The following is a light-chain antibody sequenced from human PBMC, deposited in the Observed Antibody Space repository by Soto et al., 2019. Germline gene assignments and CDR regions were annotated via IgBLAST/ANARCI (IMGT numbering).Light chain of an antibody. CDR3: QHEIT. CDR1: QSVSSSY. CDR2: GAS. V-gene: IGKV3-20*01. J-gene: IGKJ5*01. Sequence: EIVLTQSPGTLSLSAGERATLSCRASQSVSSSYLAWYQQKPGQAPKLLIYGASSRATGIPDRFSGSGSGTDFTLTISRLEAEDFAVYYCQHEITFGQGTRLEIK.